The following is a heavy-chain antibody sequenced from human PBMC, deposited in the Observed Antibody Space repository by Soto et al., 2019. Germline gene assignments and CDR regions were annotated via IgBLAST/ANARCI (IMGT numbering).Heavy chain of an antibody. Sequence: GASVKVSCKASGGTFSSYTISWVRQAPGQGLEWMGRIIPILGIANYAQKFQGRVTITADKSTSTAYMELSSLRSEDTAVYYCARDGGIHGSGSYYNWGDGGYYMDVWGKGTTVTVSS. V-gene: IGHV1-69*04. CDR3: ARDGGIHGSGSYYNWGDGGYYMDV. CDR1: GGTFSSYT. J-gene: IGHJ6*03. CDR2: IIPILGIA. D-gene: IGHD3-10*01.